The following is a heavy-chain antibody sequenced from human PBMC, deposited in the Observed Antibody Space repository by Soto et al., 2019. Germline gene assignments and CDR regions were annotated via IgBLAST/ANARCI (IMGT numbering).Heavy chain of an antibody. CDR1: GGSISSSY. CDR2: IYYSGST. CDR3: ASPPIGFLPGYSVLQY. Sequence: PSETLSLTCTVSGGSISSSYWSWIRQSPGKGLEWIGYIYYSGSTNYNPSLKSRVTISVDTSKNQFSLKLSSVTAAATAMYYCASPPIGFLPGYSVLQYGGQETLVTVSS. J-gene: IGHJ4*02. D-gene: IGHD3-9*01. V-gene: IGHV4-59*01.